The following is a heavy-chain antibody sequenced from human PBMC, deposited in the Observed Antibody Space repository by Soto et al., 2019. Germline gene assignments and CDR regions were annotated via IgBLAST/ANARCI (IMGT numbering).Heavy chain of an antibody. V-gene: IGHV3-30*18. Sequence: GGSLRLSCAASGFTFSSYGMHWVRQAPGKGLEWVAVISYDGSNKYYADSVKGRFTISRDNSKNTLYLQMNSLRAEDTAVYYCAKEGSDYDIWTGSGYYGMDVWGQGAKVTVS. D-gene: IGHD3-9*01. CDR2: ISYDGSNK. CDR1: GFTFSSYG. J-gene: IGHJ6*01. CDR3: AKEGSDYDIWTGSGYYGMDV.